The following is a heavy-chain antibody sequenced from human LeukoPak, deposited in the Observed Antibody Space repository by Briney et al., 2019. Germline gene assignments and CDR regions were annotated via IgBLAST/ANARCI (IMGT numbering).Heavy chain of an antibody. Sequence: PGGSLRLSCAASGFTFSSYGMHWVRQAPGKGLEWVANIKQDGSEKYYVDSVKGRSTISRDNAKNSLYLQINSLRVEDTAVYYCARGRYSGYDSFDYWGQGTLVTVSS. J-gene: IGHJ4*02. CDR1: GFTFSSYG. D-gene: IGHD5-12*01. CDR3: ARGRYSGYDSFDY. V-gene: IGHV3-7*01. CDR2: IKQDGSEK.